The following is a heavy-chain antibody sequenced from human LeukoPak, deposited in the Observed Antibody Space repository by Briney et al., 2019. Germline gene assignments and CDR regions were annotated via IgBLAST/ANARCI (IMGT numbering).Heavy chain of an antibody. V-gene: IGHV3-7*04. J-gene: IGHJ4*02. Sequence: GGSLRLSCVASGFPFSSYWMTWVRQAPGKGLEWVANIKQDGSKKSYVDSVKGRFTISRDNAKNSLYLQMNSLRAEDTAIYYCTRVGYIDEGIDYWGQGTLVTVSS. CDR1: GFPFSSYW. CDR2: IKQDGSKK. D-gene: IGHD5-24*01. CDR3: TRVGYIDEGIDY.